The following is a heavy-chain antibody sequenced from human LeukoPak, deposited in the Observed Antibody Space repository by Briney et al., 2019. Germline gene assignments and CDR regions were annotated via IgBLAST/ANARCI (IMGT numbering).Heavy chain of an antibody. V-gene: IGHV1-8*01. CDR1: GYTFTSYD. D-gene: IGHD6-13*01. Sequence: ASVKVSCKASGYTFTSYDINWVRQATGQGLEWMGWMNPNSGNTGYAQKFQGRVTMTRNTSISTAYMELSSLRSEDTAVYYCARWLGSSSWTGVYGMDVWGQGTTVTVSS. CDR2: MNPNSGNT. J-gene: IGHJ6*02. CDR3: ARWLGSSSWTGVYGMDV.